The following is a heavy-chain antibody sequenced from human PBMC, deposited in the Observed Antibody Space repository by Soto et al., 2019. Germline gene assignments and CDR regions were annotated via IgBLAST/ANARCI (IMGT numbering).Heavy chain of an antibody. D-gene: IGHD3-22*01. CDR3: ARSLSLGYYYDSSGYGWFDP. J-gene: IGHJ5*02. Sequence: ASVKVSCKASGYTFTSYGISWVRQAPGQGLEWMGWISAYNGNTNYAQKLQGRVTMTTDTSTSTAYMELSSLRSDDTAVYYCARSLSLGYYYDSSGYGWFDPWGQGTLVTVSS. CDR1: GYTFTSYG. V-gene: IGHV1-18*01. CDR2: ISAYNGNT.